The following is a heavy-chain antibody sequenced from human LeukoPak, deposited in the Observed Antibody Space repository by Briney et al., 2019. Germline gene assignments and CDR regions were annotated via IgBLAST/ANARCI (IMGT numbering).Heavy chain of an antibody. J-gene: IGHJ6*02. CDR2: IYPADSDT. CDR3: ARQNQAGYYYYGLDV. V-gene: IGHV5-51*01. CDR1: GYSFATYW. Sequence: GESLKISCKGSGYSFATYWIGWVRQMPGKGLEWTGIIYPADSDTRYSPSFEGQVTISADKSISTAYLQWSSLKASDTAMYYCARQNQAGYYYYGLDVWGQGTSVTVSS.